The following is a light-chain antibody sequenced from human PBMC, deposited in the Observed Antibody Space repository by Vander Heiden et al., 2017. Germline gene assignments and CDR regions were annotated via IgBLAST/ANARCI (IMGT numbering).Light chain of an antibody. CDR2: DAS. CDR1: QSVSSD. CDR3: RQRTNLFT. J-gene: IGKJ3*01. V-gene: IGKV3-11*01. Sequence: EIVLTQSPATLSLSPGERATLSCRASQSVSSDLAWYQQKPGQAPRLLIYDASTRDTGVPTRFSGSGSGTDFTLTISSLGPEDFAVYYCRQRTNLFTFGHGTTVDIK.